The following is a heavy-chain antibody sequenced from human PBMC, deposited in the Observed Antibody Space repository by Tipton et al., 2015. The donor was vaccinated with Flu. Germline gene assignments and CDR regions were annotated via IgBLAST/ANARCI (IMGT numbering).Heavy chain of an antibody. CDR1: GGSIRSSSYY. V-gene: IGHV4-39*07. CDR3: ARDRLYSASVGYFYVGASDV. D-gene: IGHD3-22*01. CDR2: MLYGGST. J-gene: IGHJ3*01. Sequence: TLSLTCTVSGGSIRSSSYYWGWIRQPPGKGAEWIGSMLYGGSTYYNPSLESRVTISLDTSKNQFSLKLSSVTAADTAVYYCARDRLYSASVGYFYVGASDVWGQGTMVTVPP.